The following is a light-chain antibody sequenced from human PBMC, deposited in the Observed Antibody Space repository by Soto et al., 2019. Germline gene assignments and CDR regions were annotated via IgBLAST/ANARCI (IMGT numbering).Light chain of an antibody. CDR1: QSVSSN. CDR3: LQHDHWPRT. CDR2: GAS. V-gene: IGKV3-15*01. J-gene: IGKJ1*01. Sequence: EIVMTQSPATLSVSPGERATLSCRASQSVSSNLAWYQQKPGQAPRLLIYGASTRATGIPARFSGSGSATEFTLIITSMESADFAVYFCLQHDHWPRTFGLGTKVEIK.